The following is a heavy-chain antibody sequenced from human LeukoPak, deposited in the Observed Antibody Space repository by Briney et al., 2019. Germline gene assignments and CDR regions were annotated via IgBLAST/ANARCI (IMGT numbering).Heavy chain of an antibody. CDR3: ANQKGEVMNGIYHFYGMDV. Sequence: GGSLRDSCADSGFSASSNYNNRVRQAPGKGLEWVSILYAGGNTFYTPSVRGRFTISRHDSTNTVILQMSSLSTDDTAVYYCANQKGEVMNGIYHFYGMDVWGQGTTVTVSS. D-gene: IGHD3-16*01. V-gene: IGHV3-53*04. J-gene: IGHJ6*02. CDR1: GFSASSNY. CDR2: LYAGGNT.